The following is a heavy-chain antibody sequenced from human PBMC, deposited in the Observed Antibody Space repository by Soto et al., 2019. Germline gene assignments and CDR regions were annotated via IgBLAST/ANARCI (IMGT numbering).Heavy chain of an antibody. CDR1: GFTFSASA. J-gene: IGHJ4*02. V-gene: IGHV3-73*02. Sequence: EVQLVESGGGLVQPGGSLKLSCVASGFTFSASAIHWVRQASGKGLEWVGRIRSKGNSYATAYGASVTGRFTISREDSTNTAYLQMDSLKTEDTAVYYCTRPGYSSGWSEYWGQGTLVTVSS. CDR2: IRSKGNSYAT. CDR3: TRPGYSSGWSEY. D-gene: IGHD6-19*01.